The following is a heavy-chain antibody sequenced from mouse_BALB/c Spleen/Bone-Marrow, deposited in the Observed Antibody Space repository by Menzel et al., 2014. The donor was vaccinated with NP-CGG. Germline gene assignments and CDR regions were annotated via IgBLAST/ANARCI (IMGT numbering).Heavy chain of an antibody. CDR1: GYTFTSYY. CDR2: INPSNGGT. D-gene: IGHD1-1*02. V-gene: IGHV1S81*02. CDR3: TRENYGFAY. Sequence: VQLQQSGAERVKPGASVKLSCKASGYTFTSYYMYWVKQRPGQGLEWIGGINPSNGGTNFNEKFKSKATLTVDKSSSTAYMQLSSLTSEDSAVYYCTRENYGFAYWGQGTLVTVSA. J-gene: IGHJ3*01.